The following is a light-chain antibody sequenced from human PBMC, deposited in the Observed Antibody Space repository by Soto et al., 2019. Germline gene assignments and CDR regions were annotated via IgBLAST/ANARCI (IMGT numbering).Light chain of an antibody. V-gene: IGLV2-11*01. J-gene: IGLJ3*02. CDR3: CSYAGSYIWV. Sequence: QSALTQPRSVSGSPGQSVTISCTGTSNDVAAYNYVSWYQRHPGQAPKLMIYDVAKRPSGVPDRFSGSKSGSTASLTISGLQADDEADYFCCSYAGSYIWVFGGGTQLTVL. CDR1: SNDVAAYNY. CDR2: DVA.